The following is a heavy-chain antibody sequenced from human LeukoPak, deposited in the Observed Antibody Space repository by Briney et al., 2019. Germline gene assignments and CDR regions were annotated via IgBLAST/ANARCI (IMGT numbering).Heavy chain of an antibody. J-gene: IGHJ4*02. V-gene: IGHV3-30*02. CDR1: VLTLRNYG. D-gene: IGHD6-25*01. CDR3: AKGSSGHQYYFDC. CDR2: TRYDGNTE. Sequence: SLRLSCAASVLTLRNYGMHWVRHAPGKGLEWVALTRYDGNTEYYADSVKGRFTISRDTFQNTVSLQMNSLRTEDTAVYYCAKGSSGHQYYFDCWGQGTPVTVSS.